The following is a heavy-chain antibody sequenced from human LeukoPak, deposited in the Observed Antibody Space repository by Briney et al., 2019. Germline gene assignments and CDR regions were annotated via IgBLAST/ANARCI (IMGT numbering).Heavy chain of an antibody. V-gene: IGHV3-23*01. Sequence: PGGSLRLSCAASGFTFSSYAMSWVRQAPGKGLEGVSAISGSGGSTYYADSVKGRFTISRDNSKNTLYLQMNSLRAEDTAVYYCAKGQFLSGYYSPFDYWGQGTLVTVSS. D-gene: IGHD3-9*01. CDR3: AKGQFLSGYYSPFDY. CDR1: GFTFSSYA. CDR2: ISGSGGST. J-gene: IGHJ4*02.